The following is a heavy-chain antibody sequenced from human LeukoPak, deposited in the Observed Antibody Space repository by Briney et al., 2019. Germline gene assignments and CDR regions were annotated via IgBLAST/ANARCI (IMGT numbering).Heavy chain of an antibody. J-gene: IGHJ4*02. Sequence: SETLSLTCAVYGGSFSGYYWSWIRQPPGKGLEWIGEINQSGSTNYNPSLKSRVTISVDTSKNQSSLKLSSVAAADTAVYYCARVYWSKKVGATSADYWGQGTLVTVSS. D-gene: IGHD1-26*01. CDR2: INQSGST. V-gene: IGHV4-34*01. CDR1: GGSFSGYY. CDR3: ARVYWSKKVGATSADY.